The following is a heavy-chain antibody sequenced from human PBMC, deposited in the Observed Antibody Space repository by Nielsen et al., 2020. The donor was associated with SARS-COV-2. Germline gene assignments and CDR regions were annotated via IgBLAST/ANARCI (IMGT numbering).Heavy chain of an antibody. D-gene: IGHD4-17*01. CDR2: ISSNGGST. J-gene: IGHJ4*02. V-gene: IGHV3-64*01. Sequence: WIRQPPGKGLEYVSAISSNGGSTYYANSVKGRFTISRDNSKNTLYLQMGSLRAEDMAVYYCARAYDYGDYAYWGQGTLVTVSS. CDR3: ARAYDYGDYAY.